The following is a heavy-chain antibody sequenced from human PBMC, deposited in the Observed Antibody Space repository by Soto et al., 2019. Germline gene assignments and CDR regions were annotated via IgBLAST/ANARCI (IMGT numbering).Heavy chain of an antibody. CDR2: INPNSGGT. CDR3: ARDSSIAARRVYYYYGMDV. V-gene: IGHV1-2*02. Sequence: GASVKVVCKASGSTFTGYYIHWVRQAPGQGIEWMGWINPNSGGTNYAQKFQGRVTMTRDTSISTAYMELSRLRSDDTAVYYCARDSSIAARRVYYYYGMDVWGQGTTVTVSS. CDR1: GSTFTGYY. D-gene: IGHD6-6*01. J-gene: IGHJ6*02.